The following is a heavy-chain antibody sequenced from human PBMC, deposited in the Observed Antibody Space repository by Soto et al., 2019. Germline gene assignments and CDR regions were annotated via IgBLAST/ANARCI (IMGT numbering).Heavy chain of an antibody. CDR2: IKSKTDGGTT. J-gene: IGHJ6*02. CDR1: GFTFTNAW. Sequence: EVQLVESGGGLVKPGESLRLSCAASGFTFTNAWMSWVRQAPGKGLEWVGRIKSKTDGGTTDYAAPVKGRFTISRDDSENTLYLQMNSLKTEDTAVYYCTTEQGYCSGGTCFYHCYGMDVWGQVTTVTVSS. CDR3: TTEQGYCSGGTCFYHCYGMDV. D-gene: IGHD2-15*01. V-gene: IGHV3-15*01.